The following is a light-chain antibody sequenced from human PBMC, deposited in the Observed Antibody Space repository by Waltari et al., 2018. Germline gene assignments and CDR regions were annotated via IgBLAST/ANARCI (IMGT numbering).Light chain of an antibody. CDR3: QQYHNWPPLT. Sequence: CRASQSMTRNLAWYQQKPGQAPSLLIYGASTRATDIPGRFSGSGSGTEFNLTISSLQSEDFAVYYCQQYHNWPPLTFGGGTKVEIK. CDR1: QSMTRN. CDR2: GAS. J-gene: IGKJ4*01. V-gene: IGKV3D-15*01.